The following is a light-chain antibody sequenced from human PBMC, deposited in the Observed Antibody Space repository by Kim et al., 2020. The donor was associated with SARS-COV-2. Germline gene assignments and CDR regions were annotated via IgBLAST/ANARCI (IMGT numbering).Light chain of an antibody. V-gene: IGLV4-69*01. CDR1: SGHSSYA. CDR2: LNSDGSH. J-gene: IGLJ2*01. CDR3: QTWGTGTVV. Sequence: ASVKLTCTLSSGHSSYAIAWHQQQPEKGPRYLMKLNSDGSHAKGGGIPDRFSGSSSGDERYLTISSLQSEDEADYYCQTWGTGTVVFGGGTKLTVL.